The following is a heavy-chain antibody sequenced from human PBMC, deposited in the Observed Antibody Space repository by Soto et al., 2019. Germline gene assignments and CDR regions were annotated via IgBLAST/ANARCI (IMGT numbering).Heavy chain of an antibody. Sequence: SETLSLTCTVSGGSISNYYWNWIRRPPGKGLEWIGYIYYSGTTNYNPSLKSRVTISVDTSKNQFSLKLSSVTAADTAVYYCARRYGGNLDYWGQGTLVTVSS. CDR2: IYYSGTT. V-gene: IGHV4-59*08. J-gene: IGHJ4*02. D-gene: IGHD1-26*01. CDR3: ARRYGGNLDY. CDR1: GGSISNYY.